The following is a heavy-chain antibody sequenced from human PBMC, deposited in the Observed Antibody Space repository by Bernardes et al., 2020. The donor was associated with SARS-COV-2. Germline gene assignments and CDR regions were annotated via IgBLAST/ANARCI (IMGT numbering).Heavy chain of an antibody. CDR2: ISSSSSTI. Sequence: GGSLRLSCAASGFTFSSYSMNWVRQAPGKGLEWVSYISSSSSTIYYADSVKGRFTISRDNAKNSLYLQMNSLRDEDTAVYYCARGYSYGFLFGYFDYWGQGTLVTVSS. CDR3: ARGYSYGFLFGYFDY. J-gene: IGHJ4*02. V-gene: IGHV3-48*02. D-gene: IGHD5-18*01. CDR1: GFTFSSYS.